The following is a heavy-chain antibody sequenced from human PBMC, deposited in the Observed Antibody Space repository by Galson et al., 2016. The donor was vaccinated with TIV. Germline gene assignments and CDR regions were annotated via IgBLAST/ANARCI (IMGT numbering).Heavy chain of an antibody. Sequence: YGATTAYAASVKGRFTISRDDSRNIAYLQMNSLKTEDTAVYYCTRTAMGSTRNAFDIWGQGTVVTVSS. CDR3: TRTAMGSTRNAFDI. D-gene: IGHD1-1*01. V-gene: IGHV3-49*02. CDR2: YGATT. J-gene: IGHJ3*02.